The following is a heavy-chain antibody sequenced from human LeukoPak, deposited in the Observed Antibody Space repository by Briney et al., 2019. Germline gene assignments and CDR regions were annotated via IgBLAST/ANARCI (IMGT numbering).Heavy chain of an antibody. CDR2: IWYDGSNK. V-gene: IGHV3-33*06. D-gene: IGHD3-10*01. Sequence: PGRSLRLSCAASGFTFSSYGMHWVRQAPGKGLEWVAVIWYDGSNKYYADSVKGRFTISRDNSKNTLYLQMNSLRAEDTAVYYCAKSPGTLWFGEYHFDYWGQGTLVTVSS. CDR1: GFTFSSYG. CDR3: AKSPGTLWFGEYHFDY. J-gene: IGHJ4*02.